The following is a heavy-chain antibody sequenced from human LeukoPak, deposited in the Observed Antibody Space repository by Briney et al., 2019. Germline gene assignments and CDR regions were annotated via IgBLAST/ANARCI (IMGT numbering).Heavy chain of an antibody. V-gene: IGHV1-18*01. CDR2: ISAYNGNT. D-gene: IGHD6-13*01. CDR1: GYTFTSYG. Sequence: GSVKFSCKASGYTFTSYGISWVRQAPGQGLEWMGWISAYNGNTNYAQKLQGRVTMTTDTSTSTAYMELRSLRSDDTAVYYCARDSSSWYEFDYWGQGTLVTVSS. J-gene: IGHJ4*02. CDR3: ARDSSSWYEFDY.